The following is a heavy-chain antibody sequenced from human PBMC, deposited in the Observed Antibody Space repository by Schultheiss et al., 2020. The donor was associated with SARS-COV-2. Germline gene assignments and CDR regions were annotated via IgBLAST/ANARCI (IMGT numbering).Heavy chain of an antibody. V-gene: IGHV3-30*03. CDR2: ISYDGSNK. Sequence: GGSLRLSCAASGFTFSSYGMHWVRQAPGKGLEWVAVISYDGSNKYYADSVKGRFTISRDNSKNTLYLQMNSLRAEDTAVYYCARDSSVADPGGFDYWGQGTLVTVSS. CDR3: ARDSSVADPGGFDY. CDR1: GFTFSSYG. D-gene: IGHD6-19*01. J-gene: IGHJ4*02.